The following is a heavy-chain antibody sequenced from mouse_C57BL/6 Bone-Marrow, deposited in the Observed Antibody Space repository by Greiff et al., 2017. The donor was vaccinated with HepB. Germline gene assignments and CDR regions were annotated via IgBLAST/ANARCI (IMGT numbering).Heavy chain of an antibody. CDR3: ARSDYYGSSYPFDY. CDR2: IAPNSGGT. D-gene: IGHD1-1*01. Sequence: QVQLQQPGAELVKPGASVKLSCKASGYTFTSSWMHWVKQRPGRGLEWIGRIAPNSGGTKYNEKFKSKATLTVDKPSSTAYMQLSSLTSEDSAVYYCARSDYYGSSYPFDYWGQGTTLTVSS. CDR1: GYTFTSSW. V-gene: IGHV1-72*01. J-gene: IGHJ2*01.